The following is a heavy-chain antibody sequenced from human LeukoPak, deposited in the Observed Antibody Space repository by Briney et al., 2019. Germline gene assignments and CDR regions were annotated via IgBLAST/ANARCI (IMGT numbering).Heavy chain of an antibody. J-gene: IGHJ4*02. Sequence: PSETLSLTCTVSGGSISSSSYYWGWIRQPPGKGLEWIGSIYYSGSTNYNPSLKSRVTISVDTSKNQFSLKLSSVTAADTAVYYCARSATVRRVYYFDYWGQGTLVTVSS. V-gene: IGHV4-39*07. CDR3: ARSATVRRVYYFDY. CDR2: IYYSGST. D-gene: IGHD4-17*01. CDR1: GGSISSSSYY.